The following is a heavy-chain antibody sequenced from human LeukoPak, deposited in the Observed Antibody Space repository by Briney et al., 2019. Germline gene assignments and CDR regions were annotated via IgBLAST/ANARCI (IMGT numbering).Heavy chain of an antibody. CDR2: IYYSGST. CDR3: VRLVVLWFGEAR. J-gene: IGHJ4*02. Sequence: SETLSLTCTVSGGSISSSSYYWGWIRQPPGKGLEWIGSIYYSGSTYYNPSLKSRVTISVDTSKNQFSLKLSSVTAADTAVYYCVRLVVLWFGEARWGQGTLVTVSS. V-gene: IGHV4-39*01. CDR1: GGSISSSSYY. D-gene: IGHD3-10*01.